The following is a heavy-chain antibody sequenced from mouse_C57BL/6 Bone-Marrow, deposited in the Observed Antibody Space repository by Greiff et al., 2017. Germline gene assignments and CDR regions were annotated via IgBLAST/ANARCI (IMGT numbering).Heavy chain of an antibody. CDR3: GQLLRAY. Sequence: EVQLQQSGGGLVQPKGSLKFSCDASGFTFTPYAMHWVRQAPGKGLEWVARIRSKCGNYATYYADSVKDRFTIARDDSQSMRYLQRYNLKTEDTAIDNCGQLLRAYWGQGTRVTVSA. CDR1: GFTFTPYA. J-gene: IGHJ3*01. D-gene: IGHD1-1*01. V-gene: IGHV10-3*01. CDR2: IRSKCGNYAT.